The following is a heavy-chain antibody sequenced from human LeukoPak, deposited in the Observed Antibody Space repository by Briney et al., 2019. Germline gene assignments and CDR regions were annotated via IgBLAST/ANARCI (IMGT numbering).Heavy chain of an antibody. CDR2: IYYSGST. CDR3: ARGFTIFGVVISYFDY. J-gene: IGHJ4*02. V-gene: IGHV4-39*07. CDR1: GGSISSSSYY. D-gene: IGHD3-3*01. Sequence: KSSETLSLTCTVSGGSISSSSYYWGWIRQPPGKGLEWIGSIYYSGSTYYNPSLKSRVTISVDTSKNQFSLKLSSVTAADTAVYYCARGFTIFGVVISYFDYWGQGTLVTVSS.